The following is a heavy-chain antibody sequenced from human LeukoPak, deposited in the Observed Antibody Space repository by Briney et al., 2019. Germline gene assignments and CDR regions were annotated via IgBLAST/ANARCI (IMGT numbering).Heavy chain of an antibody. Sequence: ASVKVSCKASGYTFTSYGISWVRQAPGQGLEWMGWISAYNGSTNYAQKLQGRVTMTTDTSTSTAYMELRSLRSGDTAVYYCARGRVTYYYDSSGYYYFDYWGQGTLVTVSS. CDR2: ISAYNGST. CDR3: ARGRVTYYYDSSGYYYFDY. V-gene: IGHV1-18*01. J-gene: IGHJ4*02. D-gene: IGHD3-22*01. CDR1: GYTFTSYG.